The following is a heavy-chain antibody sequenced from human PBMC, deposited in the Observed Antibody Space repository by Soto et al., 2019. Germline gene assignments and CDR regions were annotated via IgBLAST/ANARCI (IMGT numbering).Heavy chain of an antibody. CDR2: ISTRSTYT. Sequence: QVLLVESGGGLVKAGGSLRLSCAASGFIFSDYYMSWVRQTPGKGLEWVSHISTRSTYTNYADSVKGRFTISRDNTKNSLYLQMDSLRVEDTAVYYCARDLAWKRGKVGRYYYGMDVWGQGTTVTVSS. CDR1: GFIFSDYY. V-gene: IGHV3-11*06. J-gene: IGHJ6*02. D-gene: IGHD1-1*01. CDR3: ARDLAWKRGKVGRYYYGMDV.